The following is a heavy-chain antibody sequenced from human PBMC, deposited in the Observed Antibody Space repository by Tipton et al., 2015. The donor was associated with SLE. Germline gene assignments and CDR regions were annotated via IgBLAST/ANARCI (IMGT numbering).Heavy chain of an antibody. D-gene: IGHD6-19*01. V-gene: IGHV3-48*03. Sequence: SLRLSCAASGFTFSSYAMNWVRQAPGKGLEWVSYISSSGSTIYYADSVKGRFTISRDNAKNSLYLQMNSLRAEDTAVYYCARDGLAVAFFDYWGQGTLVTVSS. CDR1: GFTFSSYA. CDR2: ISSSGSTI. CDR3: ARDGLAVAFFDY. J-gene: IGHJ4*02.